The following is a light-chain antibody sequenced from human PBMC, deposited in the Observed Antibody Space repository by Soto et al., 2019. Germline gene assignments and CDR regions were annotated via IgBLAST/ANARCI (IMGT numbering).Light chain of an antibody. CDR1: SSDVGGYNY. J-gene: IGLJ1*01. CDR3: RSYRRSSTLD. CDR2: EVS. Sequence: QSALTQPASVSGSPGQSITISCTGTSSDVGGYNYVSWYQQHPGKARKLMIYEVSNRPSGVSNRFSGSKSDNTASLTISGLQAEDEVDYYCRSYRRSSTLDFRSGTKV. V-gene: IGLV2-14*01.